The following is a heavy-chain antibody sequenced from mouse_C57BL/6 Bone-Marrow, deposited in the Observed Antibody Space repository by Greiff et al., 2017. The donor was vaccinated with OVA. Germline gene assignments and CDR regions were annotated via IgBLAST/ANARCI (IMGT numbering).Heavy chain of an antibody. J-gene: IGHJ4*01. D-gene: IGHD2-4*01. V-gene: IGHV8-8*01. CDR2: IWWDDDK. Sequence: QVTLKASGPGILQPSQTLSLTCSFSGFSLSTFGMGVGWIRQPSGKGLEWLAHIWWDDDKYYNPALKSRLTISKDTSKNQVFLKIANVDTADTATYYCARIIYYDYDDGDYYAMDYWGQGTSVTVSS. CDR3: ARIIYYDYDDGDYYAMDY. CDR1: GFSLSTFGMG.